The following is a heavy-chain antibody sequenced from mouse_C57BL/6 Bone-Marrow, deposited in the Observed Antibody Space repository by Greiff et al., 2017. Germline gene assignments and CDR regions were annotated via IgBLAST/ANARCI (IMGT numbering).Heavy chain of an antibody. CDR1: GFTFNTYA. V-gene: IGHV10-3*01. CDR3: VREGIITTVVPYFDY. D-gene: IGHD1-1*01. J-gene: IGHJ2*01. Sequence: EVMLVESGGGLVQPKGSLKLSCAASGFTFNTYAMHWVRQAPGKGLEWVARLRSKSSNYATYYADSVKDRFTISRDDSQCMLYLQRNNLKTEDTAMYYCVREGIITTVVPYFDYWGQGTTLTVAS. CDR2: LRSKSSNYAT.